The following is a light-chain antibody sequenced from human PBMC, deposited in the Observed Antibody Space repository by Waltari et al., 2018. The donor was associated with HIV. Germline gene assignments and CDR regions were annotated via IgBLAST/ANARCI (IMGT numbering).Light chain of an antibody. CDR2: SVS. J-gene: IGKJ4*01. V-gene: IGKV3-15*01. Sequence: EIVMTQSPVALSASLGERGTPPCSASQSVGTSLAWYQQRPGQAPGVLIYSVSTRAAGVPARFSGSGSGTDFTLTISSLQPEDYAVYFCQQYEKWPPLTFGGGTKV. CDR3: QQYEKWPPLT. CDR1: QSVGTS.